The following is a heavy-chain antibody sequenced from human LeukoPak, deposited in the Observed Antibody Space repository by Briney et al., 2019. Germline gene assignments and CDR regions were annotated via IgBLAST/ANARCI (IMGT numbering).Heavy chain of an antibody. Sequence: PEGSLRLSCAASGFTFSSYAMIWVRQAPGKGLEWVSSITGSGGGTYYTDSVKGRFTISRDNSKNTLYLQMNSLRAEGTALYYCARDIAVDRWFDPWGQGTLVTVSS. CDR3: ARDIAVDRWFDP. CDR1: GFTFSSYA. D-gene: IGHD6-19*01. CDR2: ITGSGGGT. J-gene: IGHJ5*02. V-gene: IGHV3-23*01.